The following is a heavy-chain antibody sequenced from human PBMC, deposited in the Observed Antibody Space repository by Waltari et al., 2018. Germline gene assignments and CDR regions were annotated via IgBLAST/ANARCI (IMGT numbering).Heavy chain of an antibody. CDR2: IYYSGSA. Sequence: QLQLQESGPGLLKPSETLSLTCSVSCGSITSIAYYWGWIRQPPGKGLEWIGSIYYSGSAYYHPSVKNRVTISVDTTKNQFSLRLYSVTAADTAVYYCARLVGSYYFHMDVWGKGTTVVISS. CDR3: ARLVGSYYFHMDV. J-gene: IGHJ6*03. CDR1: CGSITSIAYY. D-gene: IGHD2-8*02. V-gene: IGHV4-39*07.